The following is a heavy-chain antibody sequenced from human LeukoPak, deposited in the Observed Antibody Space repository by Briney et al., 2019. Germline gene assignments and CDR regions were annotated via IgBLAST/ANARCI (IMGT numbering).Heavy chain of an antibody. J-gene: IGHJ4*02. CDR2: INWNGGST. D-gene: IGHD2-2*01. CDR1: GFTFDDYG. V-gene: IGHV3-20*01. CDR3: ATEVHCSSTSCYDY. Sequence: GGSLRLSCAASGFTFDDYGMSWVRQAPRKGLEWVSGINWNGGSTGYADSVKGRFTISRDNAKNSLYLQMNSLRAEDTALYHCATEVHCSSTSCYDYWGQGTLVTVSS.